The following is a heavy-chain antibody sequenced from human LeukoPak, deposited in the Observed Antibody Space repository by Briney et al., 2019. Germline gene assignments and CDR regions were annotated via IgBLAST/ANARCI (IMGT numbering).Heavy chain of an antibody. CDR2: IYYSGST. V-gene: IGHV4-59*01. J-gene: IGHJ4*02. Sequence: SETLSLTCTVSGGSISSYYRSWIRQPPGKGLEWIGYIYYSGSTNYNPSLKSRVTISVDTSKNQFSLKLSSVTAADTAVYYCARVGGYSYGYLEYWGQGTLVTVSS. CDR1: GGSISSYY. D-gene: IGHD5-18*01. CDR3: ARVGGYSYGYLEY.